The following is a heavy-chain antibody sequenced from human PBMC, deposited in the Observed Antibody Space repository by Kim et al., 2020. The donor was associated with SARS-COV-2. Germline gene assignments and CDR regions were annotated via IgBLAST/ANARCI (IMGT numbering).Heavy chain of an antibody. CDR2: FDPEDGET. V-gene: IGHV1-24*01. Sequence: ASVKVSCKVSGYTLTELSMHWVRQAPGKGLEWMGGFDPEDGETIYAQKFQGRVTMTEDTSTDTAYMELSSLRSEDTAVYYCATDRGDQGIAVAGTLDYWGQGTLVTVSS. D-gene: IGHD6-19*01. CDR3: ATDRGDQGIAVAGTLDY. CDR1: GYTLTELS. J-gene: IGHJ4*02.